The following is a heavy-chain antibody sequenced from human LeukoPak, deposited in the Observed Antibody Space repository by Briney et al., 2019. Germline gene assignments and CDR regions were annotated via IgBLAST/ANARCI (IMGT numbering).Heavy chain of an antibody. V-gene: IGHV3-23*01. D-gene: IGHD2-2*02. CDR1: GFTFSSYA. CDR3: AKKSDIVVVPAAIGY. CDR2: ISGSGGST. J-gene: IGHJ3*01. Sequence: GGSLRLSCAASGFTFSSYAMSWVRQAPGKGLEWVSAISGSGGSTYYADSVKGRFTISRDNSKNTLYLQMNSLRAEDTAVYYCAKKSDIVVVPAAIGYWGQGTMVTVSS.